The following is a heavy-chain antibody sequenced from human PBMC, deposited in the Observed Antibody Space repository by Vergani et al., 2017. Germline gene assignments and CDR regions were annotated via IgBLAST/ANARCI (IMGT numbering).Heavy chain of an antibody. J-gene: IGHJ4*02. D-gene: IGHD6-13*01. V-gene: IGHV4-39*07. Sequence: QLQLQESGPGLVKPSETLSLTCTVSGGSISSSSYYWGWIRQPPGKGLEWIGSIYYSGSTYYNPSLKSRVTISVDTSKKQFSLKLSSVTAADTAVYYCARAIAAAGTLPAFDYGGQGTLVTVSA. CDR1: GGSISSSSYY. CDR2: IYYSGST. CDR3: ARAIAAAGTLPAFDY.